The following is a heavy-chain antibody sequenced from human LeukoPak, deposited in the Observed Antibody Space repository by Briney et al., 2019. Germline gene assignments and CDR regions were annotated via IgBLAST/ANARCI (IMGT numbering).Heavy chain of an antibody. CDR1: GFTFSNYN. CDR3: ARDPPSFQY. CDR2: ISSSRSSYI. Sequence: GGSLRLSCAASGFTFSNYNMNWVHQAPGKGLEWVSTISSSRSSYIYYADSVKGRFTISRDNAKNSLYLQMNSLRAEDTAVYYCARDPPSFQYWGQGTLVTVSA. J-gene: IGHJ1*01. V-gene: IGHV3-21*01.